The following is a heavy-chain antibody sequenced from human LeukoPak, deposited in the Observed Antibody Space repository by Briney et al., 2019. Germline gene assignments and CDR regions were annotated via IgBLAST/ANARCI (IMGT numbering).Heavy chain of an antibody. D-gene: IGHD3-10*01. J-gene: IGHJ4*02. CDR3: ARGATIWSYYYGSGTTGRYFDY. CDR1: GGSISSGGYY. V-gene: IGHV4-30-4*01. Sequence: SETLSLTCTVSGGSISSGGYYWSWIRQPPGKGLEWIGYIYYSGSTYYNPSLKSRVTISVDTSKNQFSLKLSSVTAADTAVYYCARGATIWSYYYGSGTTGRYFDYWGQGTLVTVSS. CDR2: IYYSGST.